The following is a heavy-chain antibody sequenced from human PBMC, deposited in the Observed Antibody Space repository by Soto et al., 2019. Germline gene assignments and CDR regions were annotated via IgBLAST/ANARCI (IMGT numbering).Heavy chain of an antibody. V-gene: IGHV3-11*01. CDR3: AGGVKAELIVVGPAAIYYCYYMDV. CDR2: ISSSGSTI. Sequence: GGSLRLSCAASGFTFSDYYMSWIRQAPGKGLEWVSYISSSGSTIYYADSVKGRFNNTRDNAKNLPYLQMNSLRAEDTAVYYCAGGVKAELIVVGPAAIYYCYYMDVWGKGTTVTVSS. J-gene: IGHJ6*03. CDR1: GFTFSDYY. D-gene: IGHD2-2*01.